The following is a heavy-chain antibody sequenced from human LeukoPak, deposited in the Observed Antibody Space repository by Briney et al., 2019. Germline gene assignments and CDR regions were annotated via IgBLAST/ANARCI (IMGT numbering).Heavy chain of an antibody. CDR2: INHSGST. J-gene: IGHJ4*02. CDR1: GGSISGYY. Sequence: SETLSLTCTVSGGSISGYYWSWIRQPPGKGLEWIGEINHSGSTNYNPSLKSRVTISVDTSKNQFSLKLSSVTAADTAVYYCARGIWLGGFFYFDYWGQGTLVTVSS. V-gene: IGHV4-34*01. CDR3: ARGIWLGGFFYFDY. D-gene: IGHD3-3*01.